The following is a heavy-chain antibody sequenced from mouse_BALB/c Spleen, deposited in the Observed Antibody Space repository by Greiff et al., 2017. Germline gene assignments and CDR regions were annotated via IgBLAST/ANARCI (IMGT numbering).Heavy chain of an antibody. CDR2: ISYSGST. D-gene: IGHD1-1*01. CDR3: ARGGAYYGSMDY. J-gene: IGHJ4*01. CDR1: GYSITSDYA. Sequence: VQLKESGPGLVKPSQSLSLTCTVTGYSITSDYAWNWIRQFPGNKLEWMGYISYSGSTSYNPSLKSRISITRDTSKNQFFLQLNSVTTEDTATYYCARGGAYYGSMDYWGQGTSVTVSS. V-gene: IGHV3-2*02.